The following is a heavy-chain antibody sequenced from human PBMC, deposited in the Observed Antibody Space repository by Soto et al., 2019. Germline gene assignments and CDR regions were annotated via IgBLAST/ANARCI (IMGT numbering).Heavy chain of an antibody. D-gene: IGHD5-12*01. Sequence: GGSLRLSCAASGFSFSTYGMHWVRQAPGKGLEWVAFISNDGSNKYYADSVKGRFTISRDNSKNTLYLQMNSLRAEDTAVYYCAKGDGYNLLLTTYYYYGMDVWGQGTTVTVSS. CDR1: GFSFSTYG. CDR2: ISNDGSNK. V-gene: IGHV3-30*18. J-gene: IGHJ6*02. CDR3: AKGDGYNLLLTTYYYYGMDV.